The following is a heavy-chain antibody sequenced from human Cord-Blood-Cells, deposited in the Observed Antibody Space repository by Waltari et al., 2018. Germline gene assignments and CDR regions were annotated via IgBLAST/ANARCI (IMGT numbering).Heavy chain of an antibody. V-gene: IGHV4-59*01. D-gene: IGHD6-13*01. CDR1: GGSISSYY. Sequence: QESGPGLVKPSETLSLTCTVSGGSISSYYWSWIRQPPGKGLEWIGYIHYSGSTNYNPSLKSRVTISVDTSKNQFSLKLSSVTAADTAVYYCARGVAAAGIALDYWGQGTLVTVSS. J-gene: IGHJ4*02. CDR2: IHYSGST. CDR3: ARGVAAAGIALDY.